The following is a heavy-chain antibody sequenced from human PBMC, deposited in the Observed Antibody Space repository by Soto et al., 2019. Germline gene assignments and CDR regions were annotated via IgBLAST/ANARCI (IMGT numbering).Heavy chain of an antibody. V-gene: IGHV3-53*01. J-gene: IGHJ6*02. D-gene: IGHD3-10*01. CDR2: IYSGGDT. Sequence: PGESLKISCAASGFSVSSDYMSWVRQAPGKGLEWVSLIYSGGDTYYADSVKGRFTISRDISSNTIYLHMTSLRADDTAIYYCTRAGSDPGNFYISKSSAMDVWGRGTTVTVT. CDR3: TRAGSDPGNFYISKSSAMDV. CDR1: GFSVSSDY.